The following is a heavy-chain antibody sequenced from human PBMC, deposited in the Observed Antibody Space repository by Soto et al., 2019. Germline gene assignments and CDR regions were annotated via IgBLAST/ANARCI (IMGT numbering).Heavy chain of an antibody. J-gene: IGHJ4*02. CDR2: IKHDGSVQ. V-gene: IGHV3-7*03. CDR1: GFTFSGYW. Sequence: GGSLRLSCEASGFTFSGYWMSWVRQAPGKGLEWVADIKHDGSVQYYVDSVKGRLTISRDNAKKQLYLQMNGLRAEDTALYYCARAPYSNAWYRFDLWGQGTLVTVSS. CDR3: ARAPYSNAWYRFDL. D-gene: IGHD4-4*01.